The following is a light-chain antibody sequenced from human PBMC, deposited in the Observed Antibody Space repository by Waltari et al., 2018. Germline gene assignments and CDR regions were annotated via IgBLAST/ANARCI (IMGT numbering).Light chain of an antibody. CDR3: QSYDSSLSGVI. Sequence: QSVLTQPPSVSGAPGQRITISCTGTSSNTGAGYDVHWYLQLPGTAPKLLILGNNNRPSGLPGRFSASKSDTSASLAITGLQAEDEADYYCQSYDSSLSGVIFGGGTKLTVL. CDR1: SSNTGAGYD. CDR2: GNN. V-gene: IGLV1-40*01. J-gene: IGLJ2*01.